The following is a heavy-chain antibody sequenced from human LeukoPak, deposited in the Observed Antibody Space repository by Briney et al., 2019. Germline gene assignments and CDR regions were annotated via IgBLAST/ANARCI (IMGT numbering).Heavy chain of an antibody. V-gene: IGHV4-59*08. Sequence: PSETLSLTCTVSGGSISSYYWGWIRQPPGKGLEWIGYIYYSGSTNYNPSLKSRVTISVDTSKNQFSLKLSSVTAADTAVYYCARIPITMVRGVIIPDAFDIWGQGTMVTVSS. CDR1: GGSISSYY. D-gene: IGHD3-10*01. CDR3: ARIPITMVRGVIIPDAFDI. CDR2: IYYSGST. J-gene: IGHJ3*02.